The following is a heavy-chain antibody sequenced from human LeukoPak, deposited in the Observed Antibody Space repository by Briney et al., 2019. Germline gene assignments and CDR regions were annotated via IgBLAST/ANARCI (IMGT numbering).Heavy chain of an antibody. D-gene: IGHD3-22*01. CDR1: GYTFTSYG. CDR2: ISAYNSNT. J-gene: IGHJ4*02. V-gene: IGHV1-18*01. Sequence: ASVKVSCKASGYTFTSYGISWVQQAPGQGLEWMGWISAYNSNTNYAQKLQGRVTMTTDTSTSTAYMELRSLRSDDTAVYYCARTNYYDSSGYYYVGTYRGQGTLVTVSS. CDR3: ARTNYYDSSGYYYVGTY.